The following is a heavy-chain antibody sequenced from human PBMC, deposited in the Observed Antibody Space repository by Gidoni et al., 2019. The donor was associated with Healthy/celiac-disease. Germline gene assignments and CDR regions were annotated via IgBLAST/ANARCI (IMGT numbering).Heavy chain of an antibody. CDR2: ISSSSSYI. CDR3: ARDMKVGALGYYFDY. Sequence: EVQLVESGGGLVKPGGSLSLSCAASGFTFSSYSMNWVRQAPGKGLEWVSSISSSSSYIYYADSVKGRFTISRDNAKNSLDLQMNSLRAEDTAVYYCARDMKVGALGYYFDYWGQGTLVTVSS. CDR1: GFTFSSYS. D-gene: IGHD1-26*01. V-gene: IGHV3-21*01. J-gene: IGHJ4*02.